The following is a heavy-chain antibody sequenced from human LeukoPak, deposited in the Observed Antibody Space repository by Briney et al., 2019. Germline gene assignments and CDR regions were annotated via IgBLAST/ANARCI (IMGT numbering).Heavy chain of an antibody. Sequence: SETLSLTCTVSGGSISSGTYYWSGIRQPAGKGLEWIGRIYTSGSTNYNPSLKSRITISVDTSKNQFSLKLSSVTAADTAVYYCAREGLNMVRGVIPKEAWGWFDPWGPGTLVTVSS. CDR2: IYTSGST. CDR1: GGSISSGTYY. D-gene: IGHD3-10*01. V-gene: IGHV4-61*02. CDR3: AREGLNMVRGVIPKEAWGWFDP. J-gene: IGHJ5*02.